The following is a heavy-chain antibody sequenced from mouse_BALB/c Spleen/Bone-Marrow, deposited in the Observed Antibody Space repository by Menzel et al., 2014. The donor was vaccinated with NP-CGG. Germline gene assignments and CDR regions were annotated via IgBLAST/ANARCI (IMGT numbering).Heavy chain of an antibody. CDR1: GFTFTDYY. CDR3: ARDKGRVFFDY. Sequence: EVKLMESGGGLVQPGGSLRLSCATSGFTFTDYYMNWVRQPPGKALEWLGFIRNKANGCTTEYSASVKSRFTISRDNSQNILYLQMNTLRVDDSATYYCARDKGRVFFDYWGQGITLTVSS. J-gene: IGHJ2*01. V-gene: IGHV7-3*02. CDR2: IRNKANGCTT.